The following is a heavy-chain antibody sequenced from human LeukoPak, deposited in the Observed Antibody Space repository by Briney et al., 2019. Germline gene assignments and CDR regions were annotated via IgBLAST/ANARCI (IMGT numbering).Heavy chain of an antibody. J-gene: IGHJ4*02. CDR3: ARLGYSSGSYYFDY. CDR2: IYYSGST. Sequence: SETLSLTCTVSGGSISSYYWSWIRQPPGKGLEWIGYIYYSGSTNYNPSLKSRVTISVDTSKNQFSLKLNSVTAADTAVYYCARLGYSSGSYYFDYWGQGTLVTVSS. V-gene: IGHV4-59*08. D-gene: IGHD6-19*01. CDR1: GGSISSYY.